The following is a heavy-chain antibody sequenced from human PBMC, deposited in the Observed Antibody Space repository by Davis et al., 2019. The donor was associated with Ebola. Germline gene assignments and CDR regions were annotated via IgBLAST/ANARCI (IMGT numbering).Heavy chain of an antibody. V-gene: IGHV4-34*01. Sequence: GSLRLSCAVYGGSFSGYYWSWIRQPPGKGLEWIGEINHSGSTNYNPSLKSRVTISVDTSKNQFSLKLSSVTAADTAVYYCARELLWFGEIFGYYFDYWGQGTLVTVSS. D-gene: IGHD3-10*01. CDR2: INHSGST. J-gene: IGHJ4*02. CDR3: ARELLWFGEIFGYYFDY. CDR1: GGSFSGYY.